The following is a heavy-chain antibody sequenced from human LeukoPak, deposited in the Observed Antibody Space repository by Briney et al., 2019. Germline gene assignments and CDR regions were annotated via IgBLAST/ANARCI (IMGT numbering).Heavy chain of an antibody. J-gene: IGHJ4*02. D-gene: IGHD3-22*01. CDR3: ARVLSSGYSDF. Sequence: PSETLSLTCTVSGGSINNYYWSWIRQPPGKGLEWIGYVYYRGSTNYNPSLKCRVAISVDTSKNQFSLKLSSVTAADTAVYYCARVLSSGYSDFWGQGTLVTVSS. V-gene: IGHV4-59*01. CDR2: VYYRGST. CDR1: GGSINNYY.